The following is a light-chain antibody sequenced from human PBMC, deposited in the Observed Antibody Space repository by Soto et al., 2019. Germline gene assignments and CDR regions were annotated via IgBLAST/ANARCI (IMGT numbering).Light chain of an antibody. V-gene: IGKV1-33*01. Sequence: IQMTQSPTSLSASVGDRVTITCRADQDISNYLTWYQQKPGKAPKVLIYDASDLETGVPSRFSGSGSGTDFTFTINNLQPEDIATYFCPQYGTFPPTFGKGTKLAIK. J-gene: IGKJ2*01. CDR2: DAS. CDR1: QDISNY. CDR3: PQYGTFPPT.